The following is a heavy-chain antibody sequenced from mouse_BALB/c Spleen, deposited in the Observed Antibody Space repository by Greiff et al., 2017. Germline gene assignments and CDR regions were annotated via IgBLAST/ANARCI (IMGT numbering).Heavy chain of an antibody. Sequence: VKLMESGPGLVAPSQSLSITCTVSGFSLTSYGVHWVRQPPGKGLEWLGVIWAGGSTNYNSALMSRLSISKDNSKSQVFLKMNSLQTDDTAMYYCAREPFITTARGDYWGQGTSVTVSS. D-gene: IGHD1-2*01. CDR1: GFSLTSYG. V-gene: IGHV2-9*02. CDR2: IWAGGST. CDR3: AREPFITTARGDY. J-gene: IGHJ4*01.